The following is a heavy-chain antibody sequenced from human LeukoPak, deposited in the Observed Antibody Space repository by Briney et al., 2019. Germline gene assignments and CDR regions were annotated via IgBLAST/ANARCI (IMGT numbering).Heavy chain of an antibody. J-gene: IGHJ3*02. CDR1: GGSISSGGYS. CDR3: ASGNTGYDRDSFDI. Sequence: SQTLSLTCAVSGGSISSGGYSWSWVRQPPGEGLEWVGYIYHSGSTYYNPSLQSRVTISLDRSKNLFSLKLSSMTAADTAVYYCASGNTGYDRDSFDIWGQGTMVTVSS. V-gene: IGHV4-30-2*01. D-gene: IGHD5-12*01. CDR2: IYHSGST.